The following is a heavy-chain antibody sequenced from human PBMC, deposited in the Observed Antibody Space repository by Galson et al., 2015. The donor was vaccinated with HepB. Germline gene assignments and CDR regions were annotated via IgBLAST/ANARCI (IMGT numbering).Heavy chain of an antibody. D-gene: IGHD5-12*01. CDR1: GFTLSGSA. Sequence: LRLSCAASGFTLSGSAIHWVRQASGKGPEWVGRIRSKGIDYATSYVESLKGRFTISRDDSRNMAYLHMKSLKTEDTAVYYCTRMGDFSGYSSKWGQGTLVTVSS. J-gene: IGHJ4*02. CDR2: IRSKGIDYAT. CDR3: TRMGDFSGYSSK. V-gene: IGHV3-73*01.